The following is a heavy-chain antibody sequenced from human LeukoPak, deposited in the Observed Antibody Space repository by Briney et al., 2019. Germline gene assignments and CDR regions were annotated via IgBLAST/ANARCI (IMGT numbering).Heavy chain of an antibody. CDR3: ARVYYDSSGYYYFDY. V-gene: IGHV4-4*07. D-gene: IGHD3-22*01. CDR2: IYTSGST. J-gene: IGHJ4*02. CDR1: GGSISSYY. Sequence: SETLSLTCTVSGGSISSYYWSWIRQPAGKGLEWIGRIYTSGSTNYNPSLKSRVTMSVDTSKNQFSLKLSSVTAADTAAYYCARVYYDSSGYYYFDYWGQGTLVTVSS.